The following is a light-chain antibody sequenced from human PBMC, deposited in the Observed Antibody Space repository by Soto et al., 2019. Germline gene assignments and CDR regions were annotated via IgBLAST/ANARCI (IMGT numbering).Light chain of an antibody. V-gene: IGKV3-11*01. CDR1: QSVSSY. CDR3: QQRNNWSLT. J-gene: IGKJ4*01. Sequence: ESVLTHAAAPSSLYPGERATLSCRASQSVSSYLTWYQQKQGQAPRLLIYDASNRASGVPARFTGSGSGTDFTLTISSLEPEDFAVYYCQQRNNWSLTFGGGTKVDIK. CDR2: DAS.